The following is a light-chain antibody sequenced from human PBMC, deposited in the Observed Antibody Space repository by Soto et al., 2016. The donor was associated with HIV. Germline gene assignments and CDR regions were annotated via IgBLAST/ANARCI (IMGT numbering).Light chain of an antibody. Sequence: SYELTQPPSVSVAPGKTARVTCGGNNIGDKAEHWFQQKPGQAPVLVVYDDNYRPSGIPERFSGSNSGHTATLTISRVEAGDEADYYCEVWDDIGDQRVFGGGTKVTVV. V-gene: IGLV3-21*03. CDR1: NIGDKA. CDR2: DDN. J-gene: IGLJ2*01. CDR3: EVWDDIGDQRV.